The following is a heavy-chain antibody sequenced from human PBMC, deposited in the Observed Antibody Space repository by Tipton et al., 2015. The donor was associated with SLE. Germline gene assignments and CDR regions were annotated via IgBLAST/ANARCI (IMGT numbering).Heavy chain of an antibody. CDR3: ARLGAAKDFQH. V-gene: IGHV4-39*01. CDR2: IYYSGST. J-gene: IGHJ1*01. D-gene: IGHD3-16*01. Sequence: TLSLTCTVSGGSISSSSYYWGWIRQPPGKGLEWIGSIYYSGSTYYNPSLKSRVTISVDTSKNQFSLKLSSVTAADTAVYYCARLGAAKDFQHWGQGTLVTVSS. CDR1: GGSISSSSYY.